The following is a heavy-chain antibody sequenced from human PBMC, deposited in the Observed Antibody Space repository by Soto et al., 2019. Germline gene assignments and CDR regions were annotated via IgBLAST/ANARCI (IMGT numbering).Heavy chain of an antibody. D-gene: IGHD2-15*01. CDR2: IIPIFGTA. CDR3: ARALGFSAATPYYYYGMDV. Sequence: ASVKVSCKASGGTFSSYAISWVRQAPGQGLEWMGGIIPIFGTANYAQKFQGRVTITADESTSTAYMELSSLRSEDTAVYYCARALGFSAATPYYYYGMDVWGQGTTVTVSS. CDR1: GGTFSSYA. V-gene: IGHV1-69*13. J-gene: IGHJ6*02.